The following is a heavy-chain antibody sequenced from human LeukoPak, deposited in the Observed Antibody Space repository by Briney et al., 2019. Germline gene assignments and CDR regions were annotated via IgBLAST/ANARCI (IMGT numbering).Heavy chain of an antibody. J-gene: IGHJ4*02. CDR3: ARGGHDGTYYLSY. CDR2: ITDSGRTI. D-gene: IGHD1-26*01. V-gene: IGHV3-48*03. Sequence: PGGSLRLSCAASGFTFSTYEMNWVRQAPGKGLEWVSYITDSGRTIYYADSVKGRFTISRDNAKNSLFLQMNSLRAEDTAVYYCARGGHDGTYYLSYWGQGTLVTVSS. CDR1: GFTFSTYE.